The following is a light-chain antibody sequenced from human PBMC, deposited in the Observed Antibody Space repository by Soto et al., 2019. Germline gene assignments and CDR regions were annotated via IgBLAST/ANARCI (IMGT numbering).Light chain of an antibody. J-gene: IGKJ3*01. CDR1: ETIGNY. CDR2: AAS. Sequence: DIQMTQSPSSLFASVGDRVTITCRATETIGNYLNWYKQIPGKAPELLIYAASNLQSGVPSRFSGSGSGTDFTLTISSLQPEDFATYFCQQSYSTPTFGPGTKVDI. V-gene: IGKV1-39*01. CDR3: QQSYSTPT.